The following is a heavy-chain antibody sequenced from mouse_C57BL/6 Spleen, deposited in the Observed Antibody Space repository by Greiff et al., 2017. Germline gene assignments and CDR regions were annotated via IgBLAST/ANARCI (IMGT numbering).Heavy chain of an antibody. CDR2: ISSGGSYT. D-gene: IGHD2-4*01. CDR1: GFTFSSYG. J-gene: IGHJ4*01. Sequence: EVMLVESGGDLVKPGGSLKLSCAASGFTFSSYGMSWVRQTPDKRLEWVATISSGGSYTYYPDSVKGRFTISRDNAKNTLYLQMSSLKSEDTAMYYCARLGGLRQAMDYWGQGTSVTVSS. CDR3: ARLGGLRQAMDY. V-gene: IGHV5-6*02.